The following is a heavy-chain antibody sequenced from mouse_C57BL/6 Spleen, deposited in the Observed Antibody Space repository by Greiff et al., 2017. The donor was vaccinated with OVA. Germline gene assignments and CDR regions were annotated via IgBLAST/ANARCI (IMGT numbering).Heavy chain of an antibody. J-gene: IGHJ4*01. V-gene: IGHV5-17*01. Sequence: EVKLVESGGGLVKPGGSLKLSCAASGFTFSDYGMHWVRQAPAKGLAWVAYISSGSSTIYYADTVKGRFTISRDNAKNTLFLQMTSLRAEDTAMYYCARRSGNYDAMDYWGQGTSVTVSS. CDR3: ARRSGNYDAMDY. D-gene: IGHD1-3*01. CDR2: ISSGSSTI. CDR1: GFTFSDYG.